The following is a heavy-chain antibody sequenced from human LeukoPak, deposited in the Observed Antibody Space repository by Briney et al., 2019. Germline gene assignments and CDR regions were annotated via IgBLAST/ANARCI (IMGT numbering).Heavy chain of an antibody. D-gene: IGHD1-14*01. Sequence: ETLSLTCSVSGGSITGYYWSWIRQPAREGLEWIGRIYTSGSTNYNPSLKSRVTMSFDTSKNQFSLKLSSVTAADTAVYYCARGSPTTNKGAYGWFDPWGQGTLVTVSS. CDR1: GGSITGYY. V-gene: IGHV4-4*07. CDR3: ARGSPTTNKGAYGWFDP. J-gene: IGHJ5*02. CDR2: IYTSGST.